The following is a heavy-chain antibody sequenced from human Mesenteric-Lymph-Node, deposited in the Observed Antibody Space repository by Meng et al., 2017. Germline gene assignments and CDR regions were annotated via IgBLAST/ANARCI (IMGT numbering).Heavy chain of an antibody. J-gene: IGHJ4*02. CDR3: ARVSDDYDRTGYYNFDY. V-gene: IGHV1-18*01. Sequence: QVRLVQSGAEVKKPGASLKVSCKASGYTFTNYGISWVRQAPGQGLEWMGWISDYNGNTNYAQKLQGRVTMTTDTSMSTAYMELRSLRSDDTAVYYCARVSDDYDRTGYYNFDYWGQGTLVTVSS. D-gene: IGHD3-22*01. CDR1: GYTFTNYG. CDR2: ISDYNGNT.